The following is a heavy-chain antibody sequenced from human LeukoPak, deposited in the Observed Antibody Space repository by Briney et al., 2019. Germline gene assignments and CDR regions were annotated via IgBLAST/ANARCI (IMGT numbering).Heavy chain of an antibody. Sequence: TSETLSLTCAVYGGSFSGYYWSWIRQPPGKGLEWIGEINHSGSTNYNPSLKSRVTISVDTSKDQFSLKLSSVTAADTAVYYCARDSNYYGMDVWGQGTTVTVSS. CDR2: INHSGST. D-gene: IGHD4-11*01. V-gene: IGHV4-34*01. CDR3: ARDSNYYGMDV. J-gene: IGHJ6*02. CDR1: GGSFSGYY.